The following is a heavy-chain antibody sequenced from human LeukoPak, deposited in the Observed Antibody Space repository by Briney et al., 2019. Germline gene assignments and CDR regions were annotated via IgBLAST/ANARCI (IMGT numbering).Heavy chain of an antibody. Sequence: GGSLRLSCVASGITFSSYAMSWVRQAPGKGLEWVSGISGNGGSTYYADSVKGRSTISRDNSKNTLYLQMNSLRAEDTAVYYCARDPGWGALDYWGQGALVIVSS. CDR1: GITFSSYA. V-gene: IGHV3-23*01. CDR3: ARDPGWGALDY. D-gene: IGHD3-16*01. CDR2: ISGNGGST. J-gene: IGHJ4*02.